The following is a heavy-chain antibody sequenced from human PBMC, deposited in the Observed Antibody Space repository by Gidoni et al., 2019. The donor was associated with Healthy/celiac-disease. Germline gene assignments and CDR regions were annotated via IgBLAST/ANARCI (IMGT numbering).Heavy chain of an antibody. V-gene: IGHV3-66*02. CDR2: IYSCVST. CDR3: ARASTSYDFWSCYYPPFDY. CDR1: GFAVSSNY. J-gene: IGHJ4*02. D-gene: IGHD3-3*01. Sequence: EVQLVEAGGGLVQPGGSLRLSCADSGFAVSSNYMSWVRTAPGKGLGWVSVIYSCVSTYFADSVKGRFTISRDNSKNTLYLQMNSLRAEYTAVYYFARASTSYDFWSCYYPPFDYWGQGTLVTVSS.